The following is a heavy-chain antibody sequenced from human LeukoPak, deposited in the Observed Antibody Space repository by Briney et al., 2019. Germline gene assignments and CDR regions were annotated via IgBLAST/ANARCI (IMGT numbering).Heavy chain of an antibody. CDR3: ARATARDAFNYYGVDV. Sequence: GGSLRLSCAASGFIFSSYAMHWVRQAPGKGLEWVATISYEGGFKFYPDSVKGRFTISRDNSKNTLFLQMNNLTVEDTAVYYCARATARDAFNYYGVDVWGQGTTVTVSS. D-gene: IGHD6-6*01. CDR2: ISYEGGFK. CDR1: GFIFSSYA. V-gene: IGHV3-30*01. J-gene: IGHJ6*02.